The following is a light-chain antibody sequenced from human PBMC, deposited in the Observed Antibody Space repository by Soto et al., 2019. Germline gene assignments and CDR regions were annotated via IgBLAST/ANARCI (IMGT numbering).Light chain of an antibody. Sequence: QSVLTQPPSASGSPGQSVTISCTGTSSDVGGYNYVSWYQQHLGKAPKLMIYEVNKRPSGVPDRFSGSKSGNTASLTVSGLQAEDEADYYCSSYTGSNSVVFGGGTKLTVL. J-gene: IGLJ2*01. CDR1: SSDVGGYNY. CDR2: EVN. V-gene: IGLV2-8*01. CDR3: SSYTGSNSVV.